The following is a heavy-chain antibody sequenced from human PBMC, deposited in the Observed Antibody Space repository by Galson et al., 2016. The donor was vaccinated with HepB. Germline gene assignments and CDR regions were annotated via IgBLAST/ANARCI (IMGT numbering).Heavy chain of an antibody. J-gene: IGHJ4*02. Sequence: TLSLTCTVAGGSICSGGYYWSWIRQHPGKGLEWIGNIYYNGTTYYNPSLKSRVTLSVDTSKNEISLKLTSEIAADTAIYFCARDSRKFLDKWGQGTLVTVSS. CDR2: IYYNGTT. CDR3: ARDSRKFLDK. V-gene: IGHV4-31*03. CDR1: GGSICSGGYY. D-gene: IGHD1-14*01.